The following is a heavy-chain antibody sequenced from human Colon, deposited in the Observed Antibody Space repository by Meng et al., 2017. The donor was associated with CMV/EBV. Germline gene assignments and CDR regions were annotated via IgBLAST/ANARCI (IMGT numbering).Heavy chain of an antibody. V-gene: IGHV3-74*01. Sequence: DVHLVYSGGGSVQPGWSLRLSCAASGFTFSTYWMHWFRQGPGKGPVWLSRISGDGGMTSYADSVKGRFTISRDNAKNTLYLQMNSLRVEDTAVYYCARGVGESLGWEMGYWGQGTLVTVSS. D-gene: IGHD1-26*01. J-gene: IGHJ4*02. CDR1: GFTFSTYW. CDR2: ISGDGGMT. CDR3: ARGVGESLGWEMGY.